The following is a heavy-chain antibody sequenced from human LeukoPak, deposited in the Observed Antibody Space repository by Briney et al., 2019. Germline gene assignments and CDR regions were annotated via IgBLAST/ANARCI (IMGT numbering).Heavy chain of an antibody. J-gene: IGHJ4*02. Sequence: GGSLRLSCAASGFTFSSYSMNWVRQAPGKGLEWVSYIGSSSSTIYYADSVKGRFTISRDNAKNSLYLQMNSLRAEDTAVYYCARERGAGQTYYFDYWGQGTLVTVSS. CDR1: GFTFSSYS. CDR2: IGSSSSTI. V-gene: IGHV3-48*04. D-gene: IGHD1-26*01. CDR3: ARERGAGQTYYFDY.